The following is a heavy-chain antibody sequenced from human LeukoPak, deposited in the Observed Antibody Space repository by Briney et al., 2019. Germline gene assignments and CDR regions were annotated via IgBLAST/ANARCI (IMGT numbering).Heavy chain of an antibody. CDR3: ARVEGGDWGPWYFDL. CDR1: GGSISSYY. D-gene: IGHD2-21*02. CDR2: IYYSGST. V-gene: IGHV4-59*01. Sequence: SETLSLTCTVSGGSISSYYWSWIRQPPGKGLEWIGYIYYSGSTNYNPSLKSRVTISVDTSKNQFSLKLSSVTAADTAVYYCARVEGGDWGPWYFDLSGGGTLVTVSS. J-gene: IGHJ2*01.